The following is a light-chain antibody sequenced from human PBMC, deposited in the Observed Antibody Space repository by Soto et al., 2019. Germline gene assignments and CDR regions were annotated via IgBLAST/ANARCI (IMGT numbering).Light chain of an antibody. CDR1: QSVSGY. CDR3: QQHLGRHT. V-gene: IGKV3-11*01. CDR2: DDS. J-gene: IGKJ1*01. Sequence: EIVMTQSPATLSVSPGERATLSCRASQSVSGYLVWYQQKPGQAPRLLIYDDSTRAAGIPARFIGSGSGTDFTLTISSLEPEDSAVYYCQQHLGRHTFGQGTKVDIK.